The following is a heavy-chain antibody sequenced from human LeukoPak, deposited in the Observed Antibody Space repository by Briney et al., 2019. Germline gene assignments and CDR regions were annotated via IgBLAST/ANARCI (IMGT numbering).Heavy chain of an antibody. Sequence: GGSLRLSCAASGFTFSSYGMHWVRQAPGKGLEWVAFIRYDGSSKYYVDSVKGRFTISRDNSKNTLYLQMNSLRAEDTAVYFCAKGSGWEASYFYYYMDVWGKGTTVTISS. CDR3: AKGSGWEASYFYYYMDV. V-gene: IGHV3-30*02. CDR2: IRYDGSSK. D-gene: IGHD1-26*01. CDR1: GFTFSSYG. J-gene: IGHJ6*03.